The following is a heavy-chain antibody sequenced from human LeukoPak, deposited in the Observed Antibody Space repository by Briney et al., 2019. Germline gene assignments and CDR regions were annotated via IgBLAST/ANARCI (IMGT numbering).Heavy chain of an antibody. D-gene: IGHD1-26*01. Sequence: SETLSLTCAVSGGSISSGGYSWSWIRQPPGKGLEWIGYIYYSGSTNYNPSLKSRVTISVDTSKNQFSLKLSSVTAADTAVYYCARERVGATAWFDPWGQGTLVTVSS. CDR1: GGSISSGGYS. CDR3: ARERVGATAWFDP. CDR2: IYYSGST. J-gene: IGHJ5*02. V-gene: IGHV4-61*08.